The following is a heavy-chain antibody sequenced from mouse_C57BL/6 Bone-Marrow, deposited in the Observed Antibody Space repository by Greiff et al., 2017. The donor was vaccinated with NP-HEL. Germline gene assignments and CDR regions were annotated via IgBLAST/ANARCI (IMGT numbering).Heavy chain of an antibody. CDR2: IYPRSGNT. Sequence: VQLQQSGAELARPGASVKLSCKASGYTFTSYGISWVKQRTGQGLEWIGEIYPRSGNTYYNEKFKGKATLTADKSSSTAYMELRSLTSEDSAVYFCARGATVVATFAYWGQGTLVTVSA. CDR1: GYTFTSYG. CDR3: ARGATVVATFAY. V-gene: IGHV1-81*01. J-gene: IGHJ3*01. D-gene: IGHD1-1*01.